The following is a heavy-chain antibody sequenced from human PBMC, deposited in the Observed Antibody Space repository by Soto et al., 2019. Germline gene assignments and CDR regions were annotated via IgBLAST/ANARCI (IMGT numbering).Heavy chain of an antibody. Sequence: QVQLQESGPGLVKPSQTLSLTCTVSGGSISSGDYYWSWIRQPPGKGLEWIGYIYYSGSTYYNPSLKSRVTISVDTSKNQFSLKLSSVTAADTAVYYCARAITYYYDSSGLNWFDPWGQGTLVTVSS. CDR1: GGSISSGDYY. J-gene: IGHJ5*02. CDR2: IYYSGST. V-gene: IGHV4-30-4*01. D-gene: IGHD3-22*01. CDR3: ARAITYYYDSSGLNWFDP.